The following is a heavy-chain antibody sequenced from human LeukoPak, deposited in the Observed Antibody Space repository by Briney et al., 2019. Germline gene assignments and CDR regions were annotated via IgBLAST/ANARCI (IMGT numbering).Heavy chain of an antibody. J-gene: IGHJ4*02. CDR3: AREKLNWGVDY. CDR2: IIPILGIA. CDR1: GGTFSSYA. D-gene: IGHD7-27*01. V-gene: IGHV1-69*04. Sequence: GASVKVSCKASGGTFSSYAISWVRQAPGQGLEWMGRIIPILGIANYAQKFQGRVTITADKSTSTAYMELSSLRSEDTAVYYCAREKLNWGVDYWGQGTLITVSS.